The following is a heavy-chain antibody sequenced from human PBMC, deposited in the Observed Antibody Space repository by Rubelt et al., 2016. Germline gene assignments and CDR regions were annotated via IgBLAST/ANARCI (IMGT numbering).Heavy chain of an antibody. CDR2: INTDGST. CDR3: ARVGDSSSWYLRFYGMDV. D-gene: IGHD6-13*01. Sequence: GKGLVWVSRINTDGSTSYADSVKGRFTLSRDNSKNTLYLQMNSLRAEDTAVYYCARVGDSSSWYLRFYGMDVWGQGTTVTVSS. V-gene: IGHV3-74*01. J-gene: IGHJ6*02.